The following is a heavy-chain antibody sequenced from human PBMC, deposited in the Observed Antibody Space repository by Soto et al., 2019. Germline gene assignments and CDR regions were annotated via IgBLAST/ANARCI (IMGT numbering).Heavy chain of an antibody. CDR3: ASVGRFGSSWYYFDY. D-gene: IGHD6-13*01. J-gene: IGHJ4*02. Sequence: QVQLQESGPGLVKPSGTLSLTCAVSGGSISSSNWWSWVRQPPGKVLEWIGEIYHSGSTNYNQSLKSRVTISVDKSKNQFSLKLSSVTAADTAVYYCASVGRFGSSWYYFDYWGQGTLVTVSS. CDR2: IYHSGST. CDR1: GGSISSSNW. V-gene: IGHV4-4*02.